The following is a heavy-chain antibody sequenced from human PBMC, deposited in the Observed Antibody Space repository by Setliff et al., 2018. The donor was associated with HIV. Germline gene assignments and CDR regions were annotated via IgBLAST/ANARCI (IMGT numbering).Heavy chain of an antibody. Sequence: ASETLSLTCTVSGGSIIDSRYFWGWIRQPPGKGLEWIGDIAYSGTTMYTNYNPSLESRVIVSEDTSRDQFFLKLTSVTADDTAIYYCARGPPFAYWGQGLLVTVSS. CDR1: GGSIIDSRYF. V-gene: IGHV4-39*07. J-gene: IGHJ4*02. CDR3: ARGPPFAY. CDR2: IAYSGTTMYT.